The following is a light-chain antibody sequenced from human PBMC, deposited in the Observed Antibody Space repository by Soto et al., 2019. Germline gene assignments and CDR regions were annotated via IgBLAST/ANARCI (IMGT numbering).Light chain of an antibody. CDR2: EVT. V-gene: IGLV2-14*02. J-gene: IGLJ1*01. CDR1: SSDVGSHNF. Sequence: QSVLTQPASVSGSPGQSITISCTGTSSDVGSHNFVSWYQQRPGKAPKLMIFEVTKRPSGVSSRFSASKSGNTASLTISGVQAEDEADYYCSSKRDSSTLFVFGTGTKVTVL. CDR3: SSKRDSSTLFV.